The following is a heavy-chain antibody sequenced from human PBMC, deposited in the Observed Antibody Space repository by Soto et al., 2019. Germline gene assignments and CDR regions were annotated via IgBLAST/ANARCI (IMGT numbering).Heavy chain of an antibody. CDR3: ASHSGWNYYYGMDV. D-gene: IGHD3-22*01. CDR2: IIPIFGTA. V-gene: IGHV1-69*12. CDR1: GGTFSSYA. J-gene: IGHJ6*02. Sequence: QVQLVQSGAEVKKPGSSVKVSCKACGGTFSSYAISWVRQAPGQGLEWMGGIIPIFGTANYAQKFQGRVTITADESTSTAYMELSSLRSEDTAVYYCASHSGWNYYYGMDVWGQGTTVTVSS.